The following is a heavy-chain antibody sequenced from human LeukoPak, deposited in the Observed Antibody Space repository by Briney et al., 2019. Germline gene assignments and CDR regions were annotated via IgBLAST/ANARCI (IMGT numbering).Heavy chain of an antibody. V-gene: IGHV4-59*12. CDR3: ARESHRYGMDV. CDR1: GGSISSYY. Sequence: SETLSLTCTVSGGSISSYYWSWIRQPPGKGLEWIGYIYYSGSTNYNPSLKSRVTISVDTSKNQFSLKLSSVTAADTAVYYCARESHRYGMDVWGQGTTVTVSS. J-gene: IGHJ6*02. CDR2: IYYSGST.